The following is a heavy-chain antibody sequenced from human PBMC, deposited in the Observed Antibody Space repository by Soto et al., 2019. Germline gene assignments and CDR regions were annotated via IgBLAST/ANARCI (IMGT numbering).Heavy chain of an antibody. CDR3: ARHEGWTGPDQ. V-gene: IGHV4-4*02. CDR1: GASIGSGGW. D-gene: IGHD2-8*02. CDR2: IFHDGNT. J-gene: IGHJ5*02. Sequence: SETLSLTCAVSGASIGSGGWWSWVRQPPGKGLEWIAEIFHDGNTNYSPSLKSRVTISVDKSQNQFSLNVYSVTAADAAVYYCARHEGWTGPDQWGQGTLVTVSS.